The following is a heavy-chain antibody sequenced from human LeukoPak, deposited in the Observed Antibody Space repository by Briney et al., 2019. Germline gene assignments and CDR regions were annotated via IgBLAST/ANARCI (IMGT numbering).Heavy chain of an antibody. CDR3: ASNYGDYYYYYGMDV. CDR1: GYTFTSYD. J-gene: IGHJ6*02. CDR2: MNPNSGGT. D-gene: IGHD4-17*01. V-gene: IGHV1-2*02. Sequence: GASVKVSCKASGYTFTSYDINWVRQATGQGLEWMGWMNPNSGGTNYAQKFQGRVTMTRDTSISTAYMELSRLRSDDTAVYYCASNYGDYYYYYGMDVWGQGTTVTVSS.